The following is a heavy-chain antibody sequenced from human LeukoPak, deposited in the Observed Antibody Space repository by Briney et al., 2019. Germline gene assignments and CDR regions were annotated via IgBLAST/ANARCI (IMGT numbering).Heavy chain of an antibody. D-gene: IGHD3-10*01. CDR3: AKEIFWFGELLGAFDI. V-gene: IGHV3-30*18. CDR2: ISYDGSNK. J-gene: IGHJ3*02. CDR1: GFTFSSYG. Sequence: GGSLRLSCATSGFTFSSYGMHWVRQAPGKGLEWVAVISYDGSNKYYADSVKGRFTISRDNSKNTPYLQMNSLRAEDTAVYYCAKEIFWFGELLGAFDIWGQGTMVTVSS.